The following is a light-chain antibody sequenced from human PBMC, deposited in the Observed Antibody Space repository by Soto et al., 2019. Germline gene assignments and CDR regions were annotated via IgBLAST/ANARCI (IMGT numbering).Light chain of an antibody. CDR3: ISYTSSSTLHVV. CDR2: EVS. CDR1: SSDVGGYNY. V-gene: IGLV2-14*01. Sequence: QSALTQPASVSGSPGQSITISCTGTSSDVGGYNYVSWYQQYPGKAPKLMIYEVSNRPSGVSNRFSGSKSGNTASLTISGLQAEDEADYYCISYTSSSTLHVVFGGGTKVTVL. J-gene: IGLJ2*01.